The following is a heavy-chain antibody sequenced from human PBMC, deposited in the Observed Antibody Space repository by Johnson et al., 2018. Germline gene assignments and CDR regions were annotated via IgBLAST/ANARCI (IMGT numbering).Heavy chain of an antibody. CDR2: INPSGGST. D-gene: IGHD3-10*02. J-gene: IGHJ3*02. CDR1: GYRFTSYY. V-gene: IGHV1-46*01. Sequence: VQLVETGTEVKRPGASVKLSCKASGYRFTSYYMHWVRQAPGQGLEWLGLINPSGGSTSYAQKFQGRVTMTRDTSTGTVYMEGRSLRSEDTAMYYCARDGETSMFTAFNIWGQGTKVTVSS. CDR3: ARDGETSMFTAFNI.